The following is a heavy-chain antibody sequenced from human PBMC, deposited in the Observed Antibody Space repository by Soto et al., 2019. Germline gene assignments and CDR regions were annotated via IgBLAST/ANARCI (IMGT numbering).Heavy chain of an antibody. CDR1: GFTSSSYW. Sequence: GGSLRLSCEASGFTSSSYWMHWVRQAPGKGLVWVSRINSDGSSTGYADSVKGRFTISRDTAKNTVYLQMNSLRVEDTGVYYCASPDTVFYYYGMGVWGQGTTVTVSS. D-gene: IGHD4-17*01. J-gene: IGHJ6*02. CDR3: ASPDTVFYYYGMGV. V-gene: IGHV3-74*01. CDR2: INSDGSST.